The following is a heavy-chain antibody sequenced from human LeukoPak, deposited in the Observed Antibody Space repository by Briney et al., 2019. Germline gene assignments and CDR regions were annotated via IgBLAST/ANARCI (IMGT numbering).Heavy chain of an antibody. Sequence: ASVKVSCKASGYTFADNYIHWVRQAPGQGLEWMGWIMPNNGGTSYAQNFQGRVTMTRDTSVSTAYMELSRLRSDDTAMYYCATDLGERLLDYWGQGTLVTVSS. D-gene: IGHD5-24*01. V-gene: IGHV1-2*02. CDR1: GYTFADNY. CDR2: IMPNNGGT. CDR3: ATDLGERLLDY. J-gene: IGHJ4*02.